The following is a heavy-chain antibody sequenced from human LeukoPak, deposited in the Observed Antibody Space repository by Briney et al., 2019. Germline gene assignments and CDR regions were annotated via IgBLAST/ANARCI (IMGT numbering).Heavy chain of an antibody. CDR2: VFYNGAT. CDR3: ARGLLWFGVDY. V-gene: IGHV4-39*07. D-gene: IGHD3-10*01. J-gene: IGHJ4*02. Sequence: SETLSLTCIVSGGSISSSIYYWAWVRQPPGKGLEWIGTVFYNGATQYNPSLRSRVTISIDTSTNQFSLKLTSVTAADTALYYCARGLLWFGVDYWGQGTLVTVSS. CDR1: GGSISSSIYY.